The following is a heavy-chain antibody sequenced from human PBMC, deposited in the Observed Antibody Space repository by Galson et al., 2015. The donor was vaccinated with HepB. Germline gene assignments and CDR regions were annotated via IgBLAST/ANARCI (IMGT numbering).Heavy chain of an antibody. V-gene: IGHV1-2*06. Sequence: SVKVSCKASGYTFTGYYMHWVRQAPGQGLEWMGRINPNSGGTNYAQKFQGRVTMTRDTSISTAYMELSRLRSDDTAVYYCARDMSGDPAFDIWGQGTMVTVSS. D-gene: IGHD4-17*01. CDR1: GYTFTGYY. J-gene: IGHJ3*02. CDR3: ARDMSGDPAFDI. CDR2: INPNSGGT.